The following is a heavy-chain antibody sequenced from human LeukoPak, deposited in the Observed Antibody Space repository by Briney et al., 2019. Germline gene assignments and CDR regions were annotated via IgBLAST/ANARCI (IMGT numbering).Heavy chain of an antibody. CDR2: IYTSGST. CDR3: ARDQGRRMVRGEFDY. CDR1: GGSISSYY. V-gene: IGHV4-4*07. Sequence: PSETLSLTCTVSGGSISSYYWSWIRQPAGKGLEWIGRIYTSGSTNYNPSLKSRVSMSVDTSKNQCTLKLSSVTAADTAVYYCARDQGRRMVRGEFDYWGQGTPVTVSS. J-gene: IGHJ4*02. D-gene: IGHD3-10*01.